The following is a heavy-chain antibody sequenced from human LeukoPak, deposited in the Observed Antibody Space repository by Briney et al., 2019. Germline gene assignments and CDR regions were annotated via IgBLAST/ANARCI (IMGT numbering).Heavy chain of an antibody. CDR2: IRYDATNT. CDR3: AKDRVDYGAFDY. V-gene: IGHV3-30*02. Sequence: GGSLRLSCAASGFTFSNYAMCWVRQAPGKGLEWVTFIRYDATNTYYADSVKGRFTISRDNSKNTLYLQMNSLRLEDTAVYYCAKDRVDYGAFDYWGQGTLVSVSS. J-gene: IGHJ4*02. D-gene: IGHD4-17*01. CDR1: GFTFSNYA.